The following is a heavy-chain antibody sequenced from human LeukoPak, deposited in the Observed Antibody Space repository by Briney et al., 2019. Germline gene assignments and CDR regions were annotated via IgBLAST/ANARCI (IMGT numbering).Heavy chain of an antibody. CDR1: GFTFGSYG. J-gene: IGHJ3*02. CDR2: IRYDGSNK. V-gene: IGHV3-30*02. D-gene: IGHD6-13*01. CDR3: ARDPRRATGYSSSWGAFDI. Sequence: GGSLRLSCAASGFTFGSYGMHWVRQAPGKGLEWVAFIRYDGSNKYYADSVKGRFTISRDNSKNTLYLQMNSLRAEDTAVYYCARDPRRATGYSSSWGAFDIWGQGTMVTVSS.